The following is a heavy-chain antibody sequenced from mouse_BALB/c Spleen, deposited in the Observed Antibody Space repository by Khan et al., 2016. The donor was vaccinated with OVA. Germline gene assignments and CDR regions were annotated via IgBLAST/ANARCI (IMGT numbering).Heavy chain of an antibody. CDR2: INPSTGYT. CDR3: TRRGQYGIFVY. CDR1: GYTFTSYC. J-gene: IGHJ3*01. V-gene: IGHV1-7*01. D-gene: IGHD2-10*02. Sequence: QVQLKQSGAELANPGASVKMSCKASGYTFTSYCMHWVKQRPGKGLEWIGTINPSTGYTNYNQKFKDKATLTTDKSSSTAYMQLRSLTSEDSAVYDCTRRGQYGIFVYWGQGTLVTVSA.